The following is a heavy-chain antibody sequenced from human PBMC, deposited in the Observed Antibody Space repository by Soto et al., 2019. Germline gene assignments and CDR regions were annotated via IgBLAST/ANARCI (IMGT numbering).Heavy chain of an antibody. J-gene: IGHJ3*02. CDR3: ARASRIAAVWGAFDI. CDR2: TYHSGST. V-gene: IGHV4-30-2*01. CDR1: GGSISSGGYS. D-gene: IGHD6-13*01. Sequence: PSETLSLTCAVSGGSISSGGYSWSWIRQPPGKGLEWIGYTYHSGSTYYNPSLKSRVTISVDRSKNQFSLKLSSVTAADTAVYYCARASRIAAVWGAFDIWGQGTMVTVSS.